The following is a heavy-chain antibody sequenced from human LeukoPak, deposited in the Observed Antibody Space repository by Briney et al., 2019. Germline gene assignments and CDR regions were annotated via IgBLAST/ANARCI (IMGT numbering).Heavy chain of an antibody. CDR1: GFTFTKYA. CDR2: ISSGGHST. V-gene: IGHV3-23*01. J-gene: IGHJ4*02. Sequence: GGSLRLSCAASGFTFTKYAMSWVRQAPGKGLEWVSIISSGGHSTYYADSVKGRFTISRDNSKNTLYLQMNSLRAEDTAVYYCARGRVPAASLHYYFDYWGQGTLVTVSS. D-gene: IGHD2-2*01. CDR3: ARGRVPAASLHYYFDY.